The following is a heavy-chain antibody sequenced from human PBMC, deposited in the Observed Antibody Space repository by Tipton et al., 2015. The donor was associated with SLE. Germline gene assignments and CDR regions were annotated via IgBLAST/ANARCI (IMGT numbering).Heavy chain of an antibody. J-gene: IGHJ6*02. Sequence: TLSLTCTVSGGSISSYYWSWIRQPAGKGLEWIGRIYTSGSTNYNPSLKSRVTMSVDTAKNQFSLKLSSVTAADTAVYYCARGYYDSSGYYYYYYGMDVWGQGTTVTVSS. D-gene: IGHD3-22*01. CDR2: IYTSGST. CDR1: GGSISSYY. V-gene: IGHV4-4*07. CDR3: ARGYYDSSGYYYYYYGMDV.